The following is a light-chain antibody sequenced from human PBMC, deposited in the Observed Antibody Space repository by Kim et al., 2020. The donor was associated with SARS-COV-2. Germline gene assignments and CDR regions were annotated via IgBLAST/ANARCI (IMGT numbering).Light chain of an antibody. CDR3: QAWDSSTLV. Sequence: SYELTQPPSVSVSPGQTASITCSGDKLGDKYACWYQQKPGQSPVLVIYQDSKRSSGIPERFSGSNSGNTATLTISGTQAMDEADYYCQAWDSSTLVFGGG. CDR2: QDS. J-gene: IGLJ2*01. V-gene: IGLV3-1*01. CDR1: KLGDKY.